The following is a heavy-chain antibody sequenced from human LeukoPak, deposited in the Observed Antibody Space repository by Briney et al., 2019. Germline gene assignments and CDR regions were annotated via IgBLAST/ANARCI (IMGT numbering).Heavy chain of an antibody. J-gene: IGHJ6*02. CDR2: INPSGGST. CDR1: GYTFTSYY. D-gene: IGHD3-22*01. V-gene: IGHV1-46*01. CDR3: ARDLSESSGFSPMDV. Sequence: ASVKVSCKASGYTFTSYYMHWVRQAPGQGLEWMGIINPSGGSTSYAQKFQGRVTMTRDTPTSTVYMELSSLRSEDTAVYYCARDLSESSGFSPMDVWGQGTTVTVSS.